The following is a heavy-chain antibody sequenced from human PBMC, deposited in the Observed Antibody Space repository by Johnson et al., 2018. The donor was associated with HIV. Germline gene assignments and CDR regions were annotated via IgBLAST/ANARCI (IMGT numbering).Heavy chain of an antibody. CDR2: ISDDGSNK. Sequence: QVQLVESGGGVVQPGRSLRLSCAASGFTLRTYAMHWVRQAPGKGLEWVAVISDDGSNKFYADSVKGRFTISRDNSKNTLYLQMNSLRAEDTAVYYCAKGIAAAGTGAFDIWGQGTMVTVSS. D-gene: IGHD6-13*01. CDR1: GFTLRTYA. V-gene: IGHV3-30*18. CDR3: AKGIAAAGTGAFDI. J-gene: IGHJ3*02.